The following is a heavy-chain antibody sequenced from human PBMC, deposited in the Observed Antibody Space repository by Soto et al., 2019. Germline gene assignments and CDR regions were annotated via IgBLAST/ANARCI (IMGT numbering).Heavy chain of an antibody. D-gene: IGHD2-15*01. V-gene: IGHV5-10-1*01. CDR3: ARPASGGSRDAFDI. Sequence: GESLKISCQGSGYRFTGFWLNWVRQRPGKGLEWVGRIDPNDSFINYSPPFEGHVTISADKSISTAYLQWTRLQAADTAIYYCARPASGGSRDAFDIWGQGTRVTVSS. J-gene: IGHJ3*02. CDR2: IDPNDSFI. CDR1: GYRFTGFW.